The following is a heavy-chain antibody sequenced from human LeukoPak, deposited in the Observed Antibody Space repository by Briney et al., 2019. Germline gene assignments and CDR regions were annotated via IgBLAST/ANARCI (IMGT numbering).Heavy chain of an antibody. V-gene: IGHV3-66*01. CDR2: IYSGVST. CDR3: ARDGRRTVFASVPYYFDY. CDR1: GFTASSNY. J-gene: IGHJ4*02. Sequence: GGSLRLSCAASGFTASSNYMSWVRQAPGEGLEWVSVIYSGVSTYYTDSVKGRFTISRDNSKNTLYLQMNSLRAEDTAVYYCARDGRRTVFASVPYYFDYWGQGTLVTVSS. D-gene: IGHD1-26*01.